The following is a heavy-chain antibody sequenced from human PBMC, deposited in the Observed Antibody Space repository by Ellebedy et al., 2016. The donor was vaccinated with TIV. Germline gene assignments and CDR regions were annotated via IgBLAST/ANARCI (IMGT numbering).Heavy chain of an antibody. CDR2: IYYSGST. CDR3: ARQVVGAYYYYYGMDV. V-gene: IGHV4-59*08. Sequence: MPSETLSLTCTVSGDSIISYYWSWIRQPPGKGLEWIGYIYYSGSTNYNPSLKSRVTISVDTSKNQFSLKLSSVTAADTAVYYCARQVVGAYYYYYGMDVWGQGTTVTVSS. D-gene: IGHD1-26*01. J-gene: IGHJ6*02. CDR1: GDSIISYY.